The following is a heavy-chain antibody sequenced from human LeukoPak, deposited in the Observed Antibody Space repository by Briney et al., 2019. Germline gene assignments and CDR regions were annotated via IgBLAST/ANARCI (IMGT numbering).Heavy chain of an antibody. V-gene: IGHV4-31*03. Sequence: SQTLSLTCTVSGGSISSGGYYWSWIRQHPGKGLEWIGYIYYSGSTYYNPSLESRLTMSVDTPKNQFSLHLTSVTAADTAVYYCARDWGTYFDYWGQGTLVTVSS. CDR2: IYYSGST. CDR3: ARDWGTYFDY. D-gene: IGHD7-27*01. J-gene: IGHJ4*02. CDR1: GGSISSGGYY.